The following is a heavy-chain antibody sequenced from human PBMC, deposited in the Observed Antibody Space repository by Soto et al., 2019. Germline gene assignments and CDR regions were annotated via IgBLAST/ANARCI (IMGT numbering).Heavy chain of an antibody. CDR3: AHSRCGGDCLRSSSSHYYYGMDV. CDR1: GFSLNTGGLG. CDR2: IYWDGDK. J-gene: IGHJ6*02. D-gene: IGHD2-21*02. Sequence: QITLKESGPTLVKPTQTLTLTCTFSGFSLNTGGLGVGWIRQPPGKALEWLALIYWDGDKRYSPSLKSRLSITQDTSNIQVALPMTTMDPVDTATYYCAHSRCGGDCLRSSSSHYYYGMDVWGQGTTVTVSS. V-gene: IGHV2-5*02.